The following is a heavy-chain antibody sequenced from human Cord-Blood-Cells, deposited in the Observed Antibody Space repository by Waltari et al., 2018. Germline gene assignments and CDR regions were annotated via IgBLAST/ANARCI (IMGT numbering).Heavy chain of an antibody. CDR2: IYYSGST. CDR1: GGSISSSSYY. D-gene: IGHD3-3*01. CDR3: ARRYYDFWSGYYDAFDI. J-gene: IGHJ3*02. Sequence: QLQLQESGPGLVKPSETLSLTCTVSGGSISSSSYYWGWIRQPPGKGLEWIVSIYYSGSTFYNPSLKSRVPIAVDTSKNQFSLKLSSVTAADTAVYYCARRYYDFWSGYYDAFDIWGQGTMVTVSS. V-gene: IGHV4-39*01.